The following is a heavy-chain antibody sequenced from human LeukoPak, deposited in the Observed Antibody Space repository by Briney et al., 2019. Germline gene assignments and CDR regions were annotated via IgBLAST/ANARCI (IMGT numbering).Heavy chain of an antibody. CDR2: ISSDGSNK. V-gene: IGHV3-30*04. J-gene: IGHJ4*02. CDR3: AKGSGGSGSFYNHFDC. CDR1: GFTFSSYA. D-gene: IGHD3-10*01. Sequence: GGSLRLSCAASGFTFSSYAMHWVRQAAGKGLECVAVISSDGSNKYYADSVKGRFTISRDNSKNTLSLQMNSLRTEDTAVFYCAKGSGGSGSFYNHFDCWGQGTLVTVSS.